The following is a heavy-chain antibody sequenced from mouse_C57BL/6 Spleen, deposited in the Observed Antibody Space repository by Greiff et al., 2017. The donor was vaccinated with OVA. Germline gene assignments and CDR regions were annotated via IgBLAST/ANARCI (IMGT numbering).Heavy chain of an antibody. J-gene: IGHJ4*01. V-gene: IGHV1-81*01. Sequence: QVQLQQSGAELARPGASVKLSCKASGYTFTSYGISWVKQRTGPGLEWIGEIYPRSGNTYYNEKFKGKATLTADKSSSTAYMELRSLTSEDSAVYYCARYGRTGDAAYAMDYWGQGTSVTVSS. D-gene: IGHD4-1*01. CDR3: ARYGRTGDAAYAMDY. CDR2: IYPRSGNT. CDR1: GYTFTSYG.